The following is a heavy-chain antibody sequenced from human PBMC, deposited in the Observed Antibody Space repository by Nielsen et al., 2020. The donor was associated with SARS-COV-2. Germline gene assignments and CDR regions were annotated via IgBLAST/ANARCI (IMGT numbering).Heavy chain of an antibody. CDR2: IRSKAYGGTT. CDR1: GFTFGDYA. V-gene: IGHV3-49*04. D-gene: IGHD4-23*01. J-gene: IGHJ4*02. Sequence: GESLKISCTASGFTFGDYAMSWVRQAPGKGLEWVGFIRSKAYGGTTEYAASVKGRFTISRDDSKSIAYLQMNSLKTEDTAVYYCTREHYGGTDYWGQGTLVTVSS. CDR3: TREHYGGTDY.